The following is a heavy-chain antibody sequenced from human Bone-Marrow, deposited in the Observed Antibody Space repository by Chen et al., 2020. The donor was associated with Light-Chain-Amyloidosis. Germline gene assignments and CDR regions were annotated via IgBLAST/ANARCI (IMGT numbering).Heavy chain of an antibody. D-gene: IGHD3-3*01. CDR1: GFTFSDYW. CDR2: IKTDGSEK. Sequence: EVQLVESGGGLVQPGGSLRLSCAASGFTFSDYWMTWVRQAPGKGPELVAIIKTDGSEKWYLGSVKCRFTISRDNAKNSLYLQMSSLRAEDTAVYYCAYPTRFPDVWGQGTTVTVSS. J-gene: IGHJ6*02. V-gene: IGHV3-7*03. CDR3: AYPTRFPDV.